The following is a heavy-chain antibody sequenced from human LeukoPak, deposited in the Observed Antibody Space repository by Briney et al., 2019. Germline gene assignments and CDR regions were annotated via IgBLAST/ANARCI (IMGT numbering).Heavy chain of an antibody. CDR2: ISSSSSTI. J-gene: IGHJ3*02. V-gene: IGHV3-48*01. CDR3: ALWLVGAFDI. D-gene: IGHD1-26*01. CDR1: GFTFSSYS. Sequence: GGSLRLSCAASGFTFSSYSMNWVRQAPGKGLEWVSYISSSSSTIYYADSVKGRFTISRDNAKNSLYLQINSLRAEDTAVYYCALWLVGAFDIWGQGTMVTVSS.